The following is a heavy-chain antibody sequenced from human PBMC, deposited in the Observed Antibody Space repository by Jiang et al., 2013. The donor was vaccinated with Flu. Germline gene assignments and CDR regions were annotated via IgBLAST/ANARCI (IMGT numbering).Heavy chain of an antibody. V-gene: IGHV3-23*01. CDR2: ISGSGGST. CDR1: GFTFSSYA. CDR3: YGSAVAGRYPFDY. D-gene: IGHD6-19*01. Sequence: AASGFTFSSYAMSWVRQAPGKGLEWVSAISGSGGSTYYADSVKGRFTISRDNSKNTLYLQMNSLRAEDTAVYYCYGSAVAGRYPFDYWGQGTLVTVSS. J-gene: IGHJ4*02.